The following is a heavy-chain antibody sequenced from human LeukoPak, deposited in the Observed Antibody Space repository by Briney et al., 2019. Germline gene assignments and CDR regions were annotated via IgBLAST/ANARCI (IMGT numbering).Heavy chain of an antibody. V-gene: IGHV5-51*01. J-gene: IGHJ4*02. CDR2: IYPGDSDT. Sequence: GESLKISCKGSGYSFTSYWIGWMRQMPGKGLEWMGIIYPGDSDTRYSPSFQGQVTISADKSISTAYLQWSSLKASDTAMYYCARSDYCSGGSCYFHYWGQGTLVTVSS. CDR1: GYSFTSYW. D-gene: IGHD2-15*01. CDR3: ARSDYCSGGSCYFHY.